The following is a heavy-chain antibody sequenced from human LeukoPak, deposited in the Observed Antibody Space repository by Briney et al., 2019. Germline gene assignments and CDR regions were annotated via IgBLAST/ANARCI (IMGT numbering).Heavy chain of an antibody. CDR2: IYPGDSDT. CDR3: ARHVESGLRSGNPLIAVARYGMDV. J-gene: IGHJ6*02. D-gene: IGHD6-19*01. Sequence: GESLKISCKGSGYSFTSYWIGWVRQMPGKGLEWMGIIYPGDSDTRYSPPFQGQVTISADKSISTAYLQWSSLKASDTAMYYCARHVESGLRSGNPLIAVARYGMDVWGQGTTVTVSS. V-gene: IGHV5-51*01. CDR1: GYSFTSYW.